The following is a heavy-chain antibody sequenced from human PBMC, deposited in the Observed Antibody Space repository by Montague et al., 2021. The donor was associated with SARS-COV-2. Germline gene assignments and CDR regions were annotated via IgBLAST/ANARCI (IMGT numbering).Heavy chain of an antibody. Sequence: SETLSLTCTVSGGSISSSSYYWGWIRQPPGKGLEWIGEIYHSGSTNYNPSLRSGVTISVDKSKNQFSLKLSSVTAADTAVYYCARAWGAVEKNFDYWGQGTLVTVSS. CDR1: GGSISSSSYY. CDR2: IYHSGST. V-gene: IGHV4-39*07. J-gene: IGHJ4*02. D-gene: IGHD5-24*01. CDR3: ARAWGAVEKNFDY.